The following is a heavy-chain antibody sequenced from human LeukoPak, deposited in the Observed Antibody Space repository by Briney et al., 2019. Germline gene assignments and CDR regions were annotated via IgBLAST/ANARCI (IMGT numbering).Heavy chain of an antibody. J-gene: IGHJ4*02. CDR2: VTGRGGST. CDR3: AKWGDFDILTGYYVSDF. D-gene: IGHD3-9*01. Sequence: QPGGSLRLSCAASGFTFSDCSMNWVRQAPGKGLEWVSAVTGRGGSTYYADSVKGRFTISRDNSRNTLFLQMNSLRAEDTAIYYCAKWGDFDILTGYYVSDFWGQGTLVTVSS. V-gene: IGHV3-23*01. CDR1: GFTFSDCS.